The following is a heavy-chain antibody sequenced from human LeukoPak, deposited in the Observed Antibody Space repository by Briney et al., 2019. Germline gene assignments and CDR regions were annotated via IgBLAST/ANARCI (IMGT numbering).Heavy chain of an antibody. V-gene: IGHV3-23*01. CDR2: IDASGGST. CDR3: AKGSGSGWYGWFAP. D-gene: IGHD6-19*01. CDR1: GFTFSSYA. J-gene: IGHJ5*02. Sequence: PGRSLRLSCAASGFTFSSYAMTWGPQAPGKRLEWVSSIDASGGSTYYADSVKGRFTISRDNSKTTFFLQMNTLRAADTAVYYCAKGSGSGWYGWFAPWGQGTLVTVSS.